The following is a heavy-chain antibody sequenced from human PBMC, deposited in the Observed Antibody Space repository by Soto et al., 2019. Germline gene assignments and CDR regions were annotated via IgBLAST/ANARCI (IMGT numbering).Heavy chain of an antibody. Sequence: QVQLQQWGAGLLKPSETLSLTCAVYGGFLSESYWTWIRQPPGKGLEWIGEINHVGGTNYNPYLKSRVTMSVDTSQIQFSPRLISVTAADTAMYFCVRIRYQLPSSVLWLDPWGQGTPVTVSS. J-gene: IGHJ5*02. CDR3: VRIRYQLPSSVLWLDP. V-gene: IGHV4-34*01. D-gene: IGHD3-16*01. CDR2: INHVGGT. CDR1: GGFLSESY.